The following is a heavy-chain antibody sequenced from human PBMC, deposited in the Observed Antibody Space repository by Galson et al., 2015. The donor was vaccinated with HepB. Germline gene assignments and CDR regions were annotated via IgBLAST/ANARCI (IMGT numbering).Heavy chain of an antibody. V-gene: IGHV4-39*07. CDR1: GGSVISSSYH. Sequence: ETLSLTCTVSGGSVISSSYHWGWIRQPPGKGLEWIGEINHNGSTNYNPSLKSRVSISIDTSKNRFSLKLSSVTAADTAVYYCARAVYYDFWNGFGPWGQGTLVAVSS. D-gene: IGHD3-3*01. J-gene: IGHJ5*02. CDR2: INHNGST. CDR3: ARAVYYDFWNGFGP.